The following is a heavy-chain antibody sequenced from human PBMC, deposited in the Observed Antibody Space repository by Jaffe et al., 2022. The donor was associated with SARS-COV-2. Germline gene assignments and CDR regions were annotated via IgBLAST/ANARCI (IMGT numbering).Heavy chain of an antibody. V-gene: IGHV3-15*01. J-gene: IGHJ6*02. D-gene: IGHD3-16*02. CDR3: TRVKGGYSYAMDV. Sequence: EVQLVESGGGLVEAGGSLRLSCAASGFSFRTTYMSWVRQTPGKGLEWVGRIKSKTDGETTDYAAPVKGRFTISRDDSKNTLYLQMNSLKTEDTAVYYCTRVKGGYSYAMDVWGQGTTVTVSS. CDR1: GFSFRTTY. CDR2: IKSKTDGETT.